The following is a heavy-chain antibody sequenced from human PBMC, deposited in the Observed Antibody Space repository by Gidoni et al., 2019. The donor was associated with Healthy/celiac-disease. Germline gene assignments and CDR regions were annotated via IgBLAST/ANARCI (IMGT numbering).Heavy chain of an antibody. D-gene: IGHD3-10*01. CDR3: AREENQSSMVRGVILPLDY. V-gene: IGHV1-69*08. J-gene: IGHJ4*02. CDR1: GGTVSSYT. CDR2: IIPILGIA. Sequence: QVQLVQPGAEVKKPGSSVKVSCKASGGTVSSYTIRWVRQAPGQGLELMGRIIPILGIANYAQKFQGRVTITADKATSTAYMELSSLRSEDTAVYYCAREENQSSMVRGVILPLDYWGQGTLVTVSS.